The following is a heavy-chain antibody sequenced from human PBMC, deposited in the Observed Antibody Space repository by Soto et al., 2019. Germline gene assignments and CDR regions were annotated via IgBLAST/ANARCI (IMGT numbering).Heavy chain of an antibody. V-gene: IGHV3-53*02. J-gene: IGHJ4*02. D-gene: IGHD1-26*01. Sequence: EVQLVETGGGLIQPGGSLRLSCAASGFSVGSNYMSWVRQAPGKGLEWVSVIYSGGTTYYADSVKGRFTISRDNSKNTRDLQMNSLRVEDTAMYYCGREYSGSQRQLAVDYWGQGTLVTVSS. CDR3: GREYSGSQRQLAVDY. CDR2: IYSGGTT. CDR1: GFSVGSNY.